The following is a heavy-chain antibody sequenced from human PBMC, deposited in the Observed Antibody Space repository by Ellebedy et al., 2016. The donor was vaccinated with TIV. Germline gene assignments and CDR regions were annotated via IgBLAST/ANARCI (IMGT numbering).Heavy chain of an antibody. D-gene: IGHD4-23*01. V-gene: IGHV3-48*03. CDR3: ARDPFGGHEAHFDS. Sequence: GGSLRLXCVASGFSLGTNSMNWIRQAPGKGLEWISYISRSGSTIYYADSVKGRFTISRDNAKKSLYLQMNSLRAEDTAVYYCARDPFGGHEAHFDSWGQGTLVTVSS. CDR1: GFSLGTNS. CDR2: ISRSGSTI. J-gene: IGHJ4*02.